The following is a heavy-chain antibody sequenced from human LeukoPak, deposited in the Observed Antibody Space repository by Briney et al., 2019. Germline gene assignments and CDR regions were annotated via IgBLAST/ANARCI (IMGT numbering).Heavy chain of an antibody. J-gene: IGHJ5*02. Sequence: SETLSLTCTVSGGSISSYYWSWIRQPPGKGLEWIGYIYYSGSTNYNPSLKSRVTISVDTSKNQFSLKLSSVTAADTAVYYCARHAGTKAARPGNWFDPWGQGTLVTVSS. CDR2: IYYSGST. D-gene: IGHD6-6*01. CDR1: GGSISSYY. CDR3: ARHAGTKAARPGNWFDP. V-gene: IGHV4-59*08.